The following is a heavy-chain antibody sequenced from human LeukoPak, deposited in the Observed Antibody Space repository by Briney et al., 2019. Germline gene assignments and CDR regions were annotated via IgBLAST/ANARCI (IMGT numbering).Heavy chain of an antibody. D-gene: IGHD3-10*01. V-gene: IGHV4-34*01. CDR2: INHSGST. CDR1: GRSFSGYY. CDR3: ARGPYGSGSPTHWFDP. Sequence: SETLSLTCAVYGRSFSGYYWSWIRQPPGKGLEWIGEINHSGSTNYNPSLKSRVTISVDTSKNQFSLKLSSVTAADTAVYYCARGPYGSGSPTHWFDPWGQGTLVTVSS. J-gene: IGHJ5*02.